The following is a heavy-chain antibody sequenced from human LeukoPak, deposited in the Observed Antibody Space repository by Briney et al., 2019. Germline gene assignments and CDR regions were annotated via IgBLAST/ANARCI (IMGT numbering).Heavy chain of an antibody. Sequence: GGSLRLSCAVSGFTFSSYWMSWVRQAPGKGLEWVANIKQDGSEKYYVDSVKGRFTISRDNAKNSLYLQMNSLRAEDTAVYYCARDPPLTYYYDSSGYPHWGQGTLVTVSS. D-gene: IGHD3-22*01. CDR1: GFTFSSYW. CDR3: ARDPPLTYYYDSSGYPH. CDR2: IKQDGSEK. J-gene: IGHJ4*02. V-gene: IGHV3-7*01.